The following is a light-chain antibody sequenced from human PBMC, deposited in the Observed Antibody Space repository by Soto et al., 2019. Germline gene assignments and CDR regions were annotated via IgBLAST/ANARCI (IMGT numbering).Light chain of an antibody. CDR1: LSVSSSR. V-gene: IGKV3D-20*01. J-gene: IGKJ1*01. CDR2: DGF. CDR3: QQYGSSHPWT. Sequence: DIVLTQSPGTLFLSPGERATLSCVAILSVSSSRLAWYRQKPALAPRLLIYDGFLRATGIPDRFSGSVSGTDFTLTISRLEHEDFAVYYCQQYGSSHPWTFGQGTKVDIK.